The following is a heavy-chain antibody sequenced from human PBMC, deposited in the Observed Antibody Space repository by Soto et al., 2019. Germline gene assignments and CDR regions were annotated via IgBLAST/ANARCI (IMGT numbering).Heavy chain of an antibody. CDR3: AKDVGHCSGGSCPHFDY. J-gene: IGHJ4*02. V-gene: IGHV3-30*18. Sequence: GGSLRLSCAASGFTFSSYGMHWVRQAPGKGLEWVAVISYDGSNKYYADSVKGRFTISRDNSKNTLYLQMNSLRAEDTAVYYCAKDVGHCSGGSCPHFDYWGQGTLVTVSS. CDR1: GFTFSSYG. CDR2: ISYDGSNK. D-gene: IGHD2-15*01.